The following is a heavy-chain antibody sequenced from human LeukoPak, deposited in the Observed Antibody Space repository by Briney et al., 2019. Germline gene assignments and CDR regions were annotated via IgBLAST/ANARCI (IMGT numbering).Heavy chain of an antibody. CDR2: IYPGDSDT. D-gene: IGHD4-11*01. J-gene: IGHJ4*02. CDR3: ARKDYNNGDGDY. Sequence: GESLKISCKGSGYSFASYWIGWVRQMPGKGLEWMGIIYPGDSDTRYSPSFQGQVTISADKSITTAYLQWSSLKASDSAMYYCARKDYNNGDGDYWGQGTLVIVSS. CDR1: GYSFASYW. V-gene: IGHV5-51*01.